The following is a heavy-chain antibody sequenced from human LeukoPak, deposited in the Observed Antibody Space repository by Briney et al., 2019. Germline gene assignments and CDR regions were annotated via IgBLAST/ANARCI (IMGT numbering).Heavy chain of an antibody. CDR2: INHSGST. J-gene: IGHJ4*02. D-gene: IGHD3-22*01. V-gene: IGHV4-34*01. Sequence: PSETLSLTCAVYGGSFSGYYWSWIRQPPGKGLEWIGEINHSGSTNYNPSLKSRVTISVDTSKNQFSLKLSSVTAAGTAVYYCARDSSGYYGGFDYWGQGTLVTVSS. CDR3: ARDSSGYYGGFDY. CDR1: GGSFSGYY.